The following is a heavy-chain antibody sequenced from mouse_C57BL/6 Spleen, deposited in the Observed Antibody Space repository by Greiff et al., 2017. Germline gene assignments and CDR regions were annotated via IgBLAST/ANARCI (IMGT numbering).Heavy chain of an antibody. CDR2: IYPGSGNT. D-gene: IGHD1-1*01. Sequence: QVQLQQSGAELVRPGASVRLSCKASGYTFTDYYINWVKQRPGQGLEWIARIYPGSGNTYYNEKFKGKATLTAEKSSSTAYMQLSSLTSEDSAVYFCARCAHYGSIDYWGQGTTLTVSS. CDR1: GYTFTDYY. J-gene: IGHJ2*01. CDR3: ARCAHYGSIDY. V-gene: IGHV1-76*01.